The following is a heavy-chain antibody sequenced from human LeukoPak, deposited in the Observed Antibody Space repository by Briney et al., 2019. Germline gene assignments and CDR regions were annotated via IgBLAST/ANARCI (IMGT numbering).Heavy chain of an antibody. CDR2: ISASGGET. D-gene: IGHD3-10*01. CDR1: GLTFSSYS. J-gene: IGHJ4*02. CDR3: AKGRGYSGSGSYYSIDY. V-gene: IGHV3-23*01. Sequence: GGSLRLSCVVSGLTFSSYSMTWVRQAPGKGLEWVSGISASGGETWYPDSVKGLFTLSRDISQNTLYLQMNSLRPEDTAVYYCAKGRGYSGSGSYYSIDYWGQGTLVTVSS.